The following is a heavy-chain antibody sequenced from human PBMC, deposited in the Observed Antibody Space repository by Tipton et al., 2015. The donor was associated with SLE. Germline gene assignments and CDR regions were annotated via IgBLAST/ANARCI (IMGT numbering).Heavy chain of an antibody. Sequence: TLSLTCTVSGGSISRGSYNWSWIRQPAGKGLEWIGHMYSGGSTNYNPSLKSRVAISVDMSKNQFSLKLSSVTAADTAVYYCATDFRAAGNWFDPWDQGTLVTVSS. CDR1: GGSISRGSYN. J-gene: IGHJ5*02. CDR3: ATDFRAAGNWFDP. V-gene: IGHV4-61*09. D-gene: IGHD6-13*01. CDR2: MYSGGST.